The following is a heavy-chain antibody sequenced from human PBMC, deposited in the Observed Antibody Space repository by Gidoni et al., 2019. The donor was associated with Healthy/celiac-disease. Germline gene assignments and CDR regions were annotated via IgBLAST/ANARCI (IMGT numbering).Heavy chain of an antibody. V-gene: IGHV4-59*01. Sequence: QVQLPESGPGLVKPSETLSLTCTVSGGSISSYYGGWIRPPPGKGLEWIGYIYYSGSTNYNPSIKSRVTISVDTSKNQFSLKLSSVTAADTAVYYCARGSLSKWELHPFDAFDIWGQGTMVTVSS. CDR1: GGSISSYY. CDR3: ARGSLSKWELHPFDAFDI. CDR2: IYYSGST. D-gene: IGHD1-26*01. J-gene: IGHJ3*02.